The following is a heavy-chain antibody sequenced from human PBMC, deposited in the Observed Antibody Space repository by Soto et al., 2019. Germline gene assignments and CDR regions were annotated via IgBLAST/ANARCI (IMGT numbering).Heavy chain of an antibody. J-gene: IGHJ4*02. Sequence: GGSLRLSCAASGFTFSSYAMHWVRQAPGKGLEWVAVISYDGSNKYYADSVKGRFTISRDNSKNTLYLQMNSLRAEDTAVYYCAKATSSYDILTGYFDYWGQGTLVTVSS. CDR2: ISYDGSNK. V-gene: IGHV3-30-3*01. CDR3: AKATSSYDILTGYFDY. D-gene: IGHD3-9*01. CDR1: GFTFSSYA.